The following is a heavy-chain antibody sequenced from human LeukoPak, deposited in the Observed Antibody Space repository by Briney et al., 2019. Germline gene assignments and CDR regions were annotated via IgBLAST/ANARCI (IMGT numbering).Heavy chain of an antibody. D-gene: IGHD2-2*01. J-gene: IGHJ5*02. CDR2: INPNSGGT. Sequence: ASVKVSCKASGYTFTGYYMHWVRQAPGQGLEWMGWINPNSGGTNYAQKFQGGVTMTRDTSISTAYMELSRLRSDDTAVYYCARGIRYCSSTSCYFRFDPWGQGTLVTVSS. V-gene: IGHV1-2*02. CDR3: ARGIRYCSSTSCYFRFDP. CDR1: GYTFTGYY.